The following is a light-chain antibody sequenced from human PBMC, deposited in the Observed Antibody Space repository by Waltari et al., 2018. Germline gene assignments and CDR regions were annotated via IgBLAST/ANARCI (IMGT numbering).Light chain of an antibody. J-gene: IGKJ5*01. Sequence: DIQLTQSPSFLSASVGARVTITCRASQGISSYLAWYQQKPGKAPKHLIYVASTLQSGVPSRFSGSGSGTEFTLTISSLQPEDFATYYCQQLNNYPLTFGQGTRLEIK. V-gene: IGKV1-9*01. CDR2: VAS. CDR3: QQLNNYPLT. CDR1: QGISSY.